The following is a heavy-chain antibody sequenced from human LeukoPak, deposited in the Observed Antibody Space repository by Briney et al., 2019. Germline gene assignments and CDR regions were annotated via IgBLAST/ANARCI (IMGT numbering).Heavy chain of an antibody. CDR2: IITIFGTA. CDR1: GGTFSSYA. V-gene: IGHV1-69*13. CDR3: ARGLRSGSHSRGFDP. D-gene: IGHD3-10*02. J-gene: IGHJ5*02. Sequence: SVKVSCKASGGTFSSYAISWVRQAPGQGLEWMGGIITIFGTANYAQKFQGRVTITADESTSTAYMELSSLRSEDTAVYYCARGLRSGSHSRGFDPWGQGTLVTVSS.